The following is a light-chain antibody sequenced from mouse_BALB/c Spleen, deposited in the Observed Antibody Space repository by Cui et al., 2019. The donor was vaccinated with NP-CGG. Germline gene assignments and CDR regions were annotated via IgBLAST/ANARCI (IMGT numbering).Light chain of an antibody. V-gene: IGLV1*01. Sequence: QAVVTQESALTTSPGETVTLTCRSSTGAVTTSNYANWVQEKPDHLFTGLIVGTNNRAPGVPARFSGSLIVDKAALTITGAQTEDEAIYFCALWYSNHWVFGGGTKLTVL. CDR2: GTN. CDR3: ALWYSNHWV. CDR1: TGAVTTSNY. J-gene: IGLJ1*01.